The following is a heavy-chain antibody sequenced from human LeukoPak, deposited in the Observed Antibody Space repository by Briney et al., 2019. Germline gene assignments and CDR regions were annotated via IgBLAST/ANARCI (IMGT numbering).Heavy chain of an antibody. CDR1: GYTFTGYY. V-gene: IGHV1-2*02. J-gene: IGHJ6*02. D-gene: IGHD6-13*01. Sequence: ASVKVSCKASGYTFTGYYMHWVRQAPGQGLEWMGWINPNSGGTNYAQKFQGRVTTTRDTSISTAYMELSRLRSDDTAVYYCARVNVIAAAEKYYYYGMDVWGQGTTVTVSS. CDR2: INPNSGGT. CDR3: ARVNVIAAAEKYYYYGMDV.